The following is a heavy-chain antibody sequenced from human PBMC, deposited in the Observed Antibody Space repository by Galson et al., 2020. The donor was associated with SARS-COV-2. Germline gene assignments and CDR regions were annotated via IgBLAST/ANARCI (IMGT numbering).Heavy chain of an antibody. J-gene: IGHJ3*02. CDR2: IYYSGST. D-gene: IGHD4-17*01. CDR1: GGSISSGGYY. V-gene: IGHV4-31*03. CDR3: ARAVNDYGDWHAFDI. Sequence: TLSLTCTVSGGSISSGGYYWSWIRQHPGKGLEWIGYIYYSGSTYYNPSLKSRVTISVDTSKNQFSLKLSSVTAADTAVYYCARAVNDYGDWHAFDIWGQGTMVTVSS.